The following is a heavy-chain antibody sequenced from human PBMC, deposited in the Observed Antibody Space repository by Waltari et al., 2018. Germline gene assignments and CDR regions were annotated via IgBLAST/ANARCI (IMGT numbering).Heavy chain of an antibody. CDR2: IIPIFGTA. V-gene: IGHV1-69*12. D-gene: IGHD2-21*01. CDR3: ARDYCGGDCYRHYYYYMDV. CDR1: GGTFSSYA. Sequence: QVQLVQSGAEVKKPGSSVKVSCKASGGTFSSYAISWVRQAPGQGLEWMGGIIPIFGTANYAQEFQGRVTITADESTSTAYMELSSLRSEDTAVYYCARDYCGGDCYRHYYYYMDVWGKGTTVTISS. J-gene: IGHJ6*03.